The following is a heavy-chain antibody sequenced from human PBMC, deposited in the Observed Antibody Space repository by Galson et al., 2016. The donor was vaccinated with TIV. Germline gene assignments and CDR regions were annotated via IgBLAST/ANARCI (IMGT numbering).Heavy chain of an antibody. J-gene: IGHJ4*02. Sequence: SLRLSCAASGFTFGSYGMHWVRQAPGKGLEWVAGLWFDGSHISYGDSVTGRVTISRDNAWKMLYLQMKSLRAEDTALYYCAREFRDYYFDYWGQGTLVTVSS. V-gene: IGHV3-33*01. D-gene: IGHD3/OR15-3a*01. CDR3: AREFRDYYFDY. CDR1: GFTFGSYG. CDR2: LWFDGSHI.